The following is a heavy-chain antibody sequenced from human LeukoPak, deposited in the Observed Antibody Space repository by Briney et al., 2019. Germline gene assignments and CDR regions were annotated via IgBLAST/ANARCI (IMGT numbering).Heavy chain of an antibody. CDR3: AKDPTHYRVWDYYETIGLSY. CDR2: IRYDGSNK. Sequence: PGGSLRLYCAASGFTFSSYGMHWVRQAPGKGLEWVAFIRYDGSNKYYADSVKGRFTIYRDNSKNTLNLQMNRLRAEDTAVYYCAKDPTHYRVWDYYETIGLSYWGQGTLVTVSS. CDR1: GFTFSSYG. J-gene: IGHJ4*02. V-gene: IGHV3-30*02. D-gene: IGHD3-22*01.